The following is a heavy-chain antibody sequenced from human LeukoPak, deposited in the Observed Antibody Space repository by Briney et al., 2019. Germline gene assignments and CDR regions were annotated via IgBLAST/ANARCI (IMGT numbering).Heavy chain of an antibody. CDR1: GGSITSTNW. J-gene: IGHJ4*02. CDR2: TSLSGTT. D-gene: IGHD6-19*01. CDR3: ARGTLYSGWSYYFDY. Sequence: SETLSLTCAVSGGSITSTNWWSWVRQPPGKGLEWIGETSLSGTTNYSPSLMSRVSMSVDKSKNQFSLKLNSVTAADTAMYYCARGTLYSGWSYYFDYWGQGSQVTVSS. V-gene: IGHV4-4*02.